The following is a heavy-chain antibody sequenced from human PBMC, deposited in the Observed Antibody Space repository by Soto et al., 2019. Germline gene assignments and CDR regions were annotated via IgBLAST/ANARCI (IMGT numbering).Heavy chain of an antibody. Sequence: QMQLVQSGPEVKKPGTSVKVSCKASGFTFTSSAVQWVRQARGQRLEWIGWIVVGSGNTNYAQKFQERVTITRDMSTSTAYMELSSLRSEDTAVYYCAAHSGSYYFFDYWGQGTLVTVSS. D-gene: IGHD1-26*01. CDR3: AAHSGSYYFFDY. V-gene: IGHV1-58*01. CDR1: GFTFTSSA. J-gene: IGHJ4*02. CDR2: IVVGSGNT.